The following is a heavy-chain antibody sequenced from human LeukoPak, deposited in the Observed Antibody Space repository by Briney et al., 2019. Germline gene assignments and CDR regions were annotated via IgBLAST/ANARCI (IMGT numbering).Heavy chain of an antibody. CDR2: IKSKTDGGTT. CDR3: TTDHYPGTAGFDY. J-gene: IGHJ4*02. CDR1: GFTVSSNY. Sequence: GGSLRLSCAVSGFTVSSNYMSWVRQAPGKGLEWVGRIKSKTDGGTTDYAAPVKGRFTISRDDSKNTLYLQMNSLKTEDTAVYYCTTDHYPGTAGFDYWGQGTLVTVSS. D-gene: IGHD6-13*01. V-gene: IGHV3-15*01.